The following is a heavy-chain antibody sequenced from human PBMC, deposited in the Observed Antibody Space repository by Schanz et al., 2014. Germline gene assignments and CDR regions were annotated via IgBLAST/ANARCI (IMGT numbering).Heavy chain of an antibody. CDR1: GYTFTSHG. CDR3: ARGYGDSPTDF. CDR2: ISTFRNEDT. J-gene: IGHJ4*02. D-gene: IGHD4-17*01. V-gene: IGHV1-18*01. Sequence: QVQLVQSGAEVKKPGASVKVSCKASGYTFTSHGISWVRQAPGQGPEFMGWISTFRNEDTNSAQRFQGRLTMTTDTSTSTAYMELSSLRSEDTAVYYCARGYGDSPTDFWGQGTLVTVSS.